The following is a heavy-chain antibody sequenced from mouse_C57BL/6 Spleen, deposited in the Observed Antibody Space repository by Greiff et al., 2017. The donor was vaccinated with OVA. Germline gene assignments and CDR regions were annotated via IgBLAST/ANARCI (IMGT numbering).Heavy chain of an antibody. V-gene: IGHV1-69*01. D-gene: IGHD2-3*01. Sequence: QVQLQQPGAELVMPGASVKLSCKASGYTFTSYWMHWVKQRHGQGLEWIGEIDPSDSYTNYHQKFKGKSTLTVDQSSSTAYMQLSSLTSEDSAVEYCARTEVYDGYYRAMDYWGQGTSVTVSS. CDR1: GYTFTSYW. CDR3: ARTEVYDGYYRAMDY. J-gene: IGHJ4*01. CDR2: IDPSDSYT.